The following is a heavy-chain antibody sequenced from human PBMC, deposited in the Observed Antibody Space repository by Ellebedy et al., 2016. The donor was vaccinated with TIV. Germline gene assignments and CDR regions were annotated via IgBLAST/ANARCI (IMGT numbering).Heavy chain of an antibody. D-gene: IGHD1-26*01. V-gene: IGHV4-61*08. CDR3: ARARKMGATSYGPFDY. Sequence: SETLSLXXTVSGESVSSAGYHWNWIRQPPGKGLEWIGYIYYSGSTNYNPSLKSRVTISVDTSKNQFSLKLSSVTAADTAVYYCARARKMGATSYGPFDYWGQGTLVTVSS. CDR2: IYYSGST. J-gene: IGHJ4*02. CDR1: GESVSSAGYH.